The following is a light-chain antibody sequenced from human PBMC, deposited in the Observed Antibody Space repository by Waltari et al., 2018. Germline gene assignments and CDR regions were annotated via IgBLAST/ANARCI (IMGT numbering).Light chain of an antibody. CDR2: DVN. V-gene: IGLV2-14*03. J-gene: IGLJ2*01. CDR3: SSYLSTNTEV. Sequence: QSALTQPASVSGYPGQSIAISCNGTHSGVGAYGYVPWYQQHPGKAPKLIIFDVNYRPSGVSNRFSGSKSGNTASLTISGLQPEDEADYYCSSYLSTNTEVFGGGTKVTVL. CDR1: HSGVGAYGY.